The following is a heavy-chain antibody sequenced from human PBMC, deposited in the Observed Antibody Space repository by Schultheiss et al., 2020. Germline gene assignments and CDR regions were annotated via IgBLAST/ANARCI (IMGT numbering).Heavy chain of an antibody. CDR3: ARRCYGRCGWYFDL. CDR2: IYYSGST. Sequence: SATLSLTCTVSGGSVSSGSYYWSWIRQPPGKGLEWIGYIYYSGSTNYNPSLKSRVTISVDTSKNQFSLKLSSVTAADTAVYYCARRCYGRCGWYFDLWGRGTLVTVSS. J-gene: IGHJ2*01. CDR1: GGSVSSGSYY. D-gene: IGHD3-16*01. V-gene: IGHV4-61*01.